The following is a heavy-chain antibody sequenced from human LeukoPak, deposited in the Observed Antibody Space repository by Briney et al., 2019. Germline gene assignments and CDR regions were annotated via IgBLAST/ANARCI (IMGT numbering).Heavy chain of an antibody. D-gene: IGHD3-22*01. CDR1: GYTFTSYA. V-gene: IGHV7-4-1*02. Sequence: EASVKVSCKASGYTFTSYAMNWVRQAPGQGLGWMGWINTNTGNPTYAQGFTGRFVFSLYTSVSTAYLQISSLKAEDTAVYYCARSLYDSSGYIGYYYYYYMDVWGKGTTVTVSS. CDR3: ARSLYDSSGYIGYYYYYYMDV. J-gene: IGHJ6*03. CDR2: INTNTGNP.